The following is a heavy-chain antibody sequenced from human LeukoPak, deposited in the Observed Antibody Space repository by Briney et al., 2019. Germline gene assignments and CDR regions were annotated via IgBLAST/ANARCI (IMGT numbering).Heavy chain of an antibody. V-gene: IGHV1-18*01. CDR1: GYIFNNYA. J-gene: IGHJ3*02. Sequence: ASVKVSCKASGYIFNNYAINWVRQAPGQGLEWLGRISSYNGNTNYVQKFQGRVTMTTDTSTSTVYMELRSLTSADTAVYYCARVSGSYHVGAFDIWGQGTMVTVSS. D-gene: IGHD1-26*01. CDR2: ISSYNGNT. CDR3: ARVSGSYHVGAFDI.